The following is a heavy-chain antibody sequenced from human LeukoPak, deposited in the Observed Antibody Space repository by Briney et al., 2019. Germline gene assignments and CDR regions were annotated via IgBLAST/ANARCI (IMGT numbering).Heavy chain of an antibody. CDR1: GYTFTGYY. V-gene: IGHV1-2*02. CDR2: INPNSGGT. J-gene: IGHJ5*02. Sequence: ASVKVSCKASGYTFTGYYMHWVRQAPGQGLEWMGWINPNSGGTNYAQKFQGRVTMTRDTSISTAYMELSRLRSDDTAVYYCARSRNEVARWFDPWGHGTLVTVSS. CDR3: ARSRNEVARWFDP. D-gene: IGHD2-15*01.